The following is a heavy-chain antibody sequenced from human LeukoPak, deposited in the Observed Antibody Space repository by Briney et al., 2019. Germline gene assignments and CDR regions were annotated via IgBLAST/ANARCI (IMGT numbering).Heavy chain of an antibody. CDR1: GDSLTSHSW. CDR3: ASHVTVLGTRGFDF. CDR2: VHHGGAS. J-gene: IGHJ4*02. V-gene: IGHV4-4*02. D-gene: IGHD6-19*01. Sequence: PSETLSLTCAASGDSLTSHSWWSWVRQPPGKGLEWIGEVHHGGASNYDPSLESRVTISVDKSKNRFSLNLRSVTAADTATYYCASHVTVLGTRGFDFWGRGTLVTVS.